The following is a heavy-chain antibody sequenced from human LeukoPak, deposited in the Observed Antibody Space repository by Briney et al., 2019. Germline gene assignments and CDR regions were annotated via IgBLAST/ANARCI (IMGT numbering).Heavy chain of an antibody. Sequence: GGSLRLSCAASGFTFSSYWMSWVRQAPGKGLEWVANIKQDGSEKYYVDSVKGRFTISRDNAKNSLHLQMNSLRAEDTAVYYCARDLVVVVLDYWGQGTLVTVSS. CDR1: GFTFSSYW. CDR3: ARDLVVVVLDY. V-gene: IGHV3-7*01. J-gene: IGHJ4*02. D-gene: IGHD3-22*01. CDR2: IKQDGSEK.